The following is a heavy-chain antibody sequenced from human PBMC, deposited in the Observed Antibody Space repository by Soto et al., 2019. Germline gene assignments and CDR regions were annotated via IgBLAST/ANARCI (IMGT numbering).Heavy chain of an antibody. CDR1: GGSMRSEGYY. V-gene: IGHV4-30-4*01. D-gene: IGHD1-1*01. CDR2: IYYSGLT. Sequence: PSETLSLTCSVSGGSMRSEGYYWSWIRQHPGKGLEWIGYIYYSGLTDYNPSLKSRLTISVDKSKNEFYLKMRSVTAADTAVYYCARDLWVEPELYYYGMDVWGQGTTVTVSS. J-gene: IGHJ6*02. CDR3: ARDLWVEPELYYYGMDV.